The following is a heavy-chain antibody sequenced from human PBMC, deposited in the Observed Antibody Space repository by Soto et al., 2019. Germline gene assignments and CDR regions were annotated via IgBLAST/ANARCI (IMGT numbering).Heavy chain of an antibody. Sequence: GGSLRLSCAASGFTFSSYAMSWVRQAPGKGLEWVSAISGSGGSTYYADSVKGRFTISRDNSKNTLYLQMNSLRAEDTAVYYCAKLTKSPVVVVAATPNWFDPWGQGTLVTVSS. J-gene: IGHJ5*02. D-gene: IGHD2-15*01. CDR1: GFTFSSYA. CDR3: AKLTKSPVVVVAATPNWFDP. V-gene: IGHV3-23*01. CDR2: ISGSGGST.